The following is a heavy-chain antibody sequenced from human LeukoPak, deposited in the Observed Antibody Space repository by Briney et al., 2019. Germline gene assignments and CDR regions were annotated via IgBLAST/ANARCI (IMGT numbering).Heavy chain of an antibody. V-gene: IGHV4-34*01. J-gene: IGHJ4*02. CDR3: ARGVTHGYSDY. CDR1: GGSFSGYY. Sequence: SETLSLTCAVYGGSFSGYYWSWIRQPPGKGLEWIGEINHSGSTNYNPSLKSRVTISVDTSKNQFSLNLSSVTAADTAVYYCARGVTHGYSDYWGQGTLVTVYS. CDR2: INHSGST. D-gene: IGHD5-24*01.